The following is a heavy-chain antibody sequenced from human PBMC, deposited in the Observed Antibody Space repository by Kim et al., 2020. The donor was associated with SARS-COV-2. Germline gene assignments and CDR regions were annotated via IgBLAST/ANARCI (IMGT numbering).Heavy chain of an antibody. J-gene: IGHJ6*02. V-gene: IGHV3-74*01. CDR2: INSDGSST. D-gene: IGHD6-13*01. CDR3: ARDPVQQLGDYYYYYGMDV. Sequence: GGSLRLSCAASGFTFSSYWMHWVRQAPGKGLVWVSRINSDGSSTSYADSVKGRFTISRDNAKNTLYLQMNSLRAEDTAVYYCARDPVQQLGDYYYYYGMDVWGQGTTVTVSS. CDR1: GFTFSSYW.